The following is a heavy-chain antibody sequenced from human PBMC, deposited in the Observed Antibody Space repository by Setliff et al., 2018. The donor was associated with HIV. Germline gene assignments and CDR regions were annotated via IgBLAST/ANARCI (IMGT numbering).Heavy chain of an antibody. CDR2: ISSSGST. J-gene: IGHJ4*02. CDR3: ARDVGSSAWPFDH. CDR1: GASISYGGHY. Sequence: SETLSLTCTVSGASISYGGHYWNWIRQPAGKGLEWIGRISSSGSTTYNPSLKSRVSVSIGPSKNQFSLNLSSVTAADTAVYYCARDVGSSAWPFDHWGQGTLVTVSS. D-gene: IGHD6-25*01. V-gene: IGHV4-61*02.